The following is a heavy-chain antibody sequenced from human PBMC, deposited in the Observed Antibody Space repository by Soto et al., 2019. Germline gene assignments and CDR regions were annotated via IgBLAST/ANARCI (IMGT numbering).Heavy chain of an antibody. CDR3: ARGVFDDILTGPTGGGNYYYMDV. V-gene: IGHV4-59*01. CDR1: GGSISSYY. J-gene: IGHJ6*03. CDR2: IYYSGST. Sequence: SETLSLTCTVSGGSISSYYWSWIRQPPGKGLEWIGYIYYSGSTNYNPSLKSRVTISVDTSKNQFSLKLSSVTAADTAVYYCARGVFDDILTGPTGGGNYYYMDVWGKGTTVTVSS. D-gene: IGHD3-9*01.